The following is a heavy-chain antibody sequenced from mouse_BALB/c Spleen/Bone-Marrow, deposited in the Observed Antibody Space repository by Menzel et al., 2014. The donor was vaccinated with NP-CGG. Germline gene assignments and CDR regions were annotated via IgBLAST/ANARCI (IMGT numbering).Heavy chain of an antibody. CDR2: INNGGGST. D-gene: IGHD2-14*01. Sequence: EVQGVESGGGLVEPGGSLKLSCAASGFTFIAYTMSWVRQTPEKRLEWVAYINNGGGSTYYPDTVKGRFTISRDNAKNTLYLQMSSLKSEDTAMYYCARHGEERPVLAMDYWGQGTSATVSS. V-gene: IGHV5-12-2*01. J-gene: IGHJ4*01. CDR3: ARHGEERPVLAMDY. CDR1: GFTFIAYT.